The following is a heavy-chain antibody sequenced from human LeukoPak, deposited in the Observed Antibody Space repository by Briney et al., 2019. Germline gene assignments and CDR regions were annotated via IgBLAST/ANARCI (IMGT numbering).Heavy chain of an antibody. CDR3: AGVSYIVGATIPYYFDY. V-gene: IGHV4-59*12. J-gene: IGHJ4*02. CDR2: IYYSGST. CDR1: GGSISSYY. Sequence: SETLSLTCTVSGGSISSYYWSWIRQPPGKGLEWIGYIYYSGSTNYNPSLKSRVTISVDTSKNQFSLKLSSVTAADTAVYYCAGVSYIVGATIPYYFDYWGQGTLVTVSS. D-gene: IGHD1-26*01.